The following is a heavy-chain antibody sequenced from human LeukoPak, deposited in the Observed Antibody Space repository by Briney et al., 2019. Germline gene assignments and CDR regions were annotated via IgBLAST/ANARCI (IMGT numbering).Heavy chain of an antibody. CDR2: INPNSGGT. V-gene: IGHV1-2*02. Sequence: ASVKVSCKASGYTFTSHGITWVRQAPGQGLEWMEWINPNSGGTNYAQKFQGRVTMTRDTSIFTAYMELSRLRSDDTAVYYCARDFRSYQWNARYYYYMDVWGKGTTVTVSS. D-gene: IGHD6-19*01. J-gene: IGHJ6*03. CDR3: ARDFRSYQWNARYYYYMDV. CDR1: GYTFTSHG.